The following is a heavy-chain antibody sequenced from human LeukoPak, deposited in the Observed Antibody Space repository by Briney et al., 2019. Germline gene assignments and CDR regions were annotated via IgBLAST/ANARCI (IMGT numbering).Heavy chain of an antibody. V-gene: IGHV4-4*07. Sequence: SETLSLTCTVSGGSISSYYWSWIRQPAGKGLEWIGRIYTSGSTNYNPSLKSRVTMSVDTSKNQFSLKLSSVTAADTAVYYCARELGYSGCDRRGYYYYYYMDVWGKGTTVTVSS. CDR2: IYTSGST. CDR1: GGSISSYY. CDR3: ARELGYSGCDRRGYYYYYYMDV. D-gene: IGHD5-12*01. J-gene: IGHJ6*03.